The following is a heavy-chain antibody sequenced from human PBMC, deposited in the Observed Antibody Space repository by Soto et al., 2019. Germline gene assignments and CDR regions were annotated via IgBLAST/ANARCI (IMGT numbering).Heavy chain of an antibody. CDR2: ICTGGTT. Sequence: QLQESGPGLVKPSETLSLTCTVSGASISSFCWTWIRQPPGQGLEWIGYICTGGTTKYNPSLKSCVTMSVDTPKTQFSLELTSVTAADTAVYYCARVGSKSFYYATDVWGQGTTVTVSS. J-gene: IGHJ6*02. CDR3: ARVGSKSFYYATDV. CDR1: GASISSFC. V-gene: IGHV4-4*09. D-gene: IGHD4-4*01.